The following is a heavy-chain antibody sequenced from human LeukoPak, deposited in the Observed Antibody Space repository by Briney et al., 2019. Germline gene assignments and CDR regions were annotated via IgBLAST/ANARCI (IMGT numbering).Heavy chain of an antibody. D-gene: IGHD5-18*01. J-gene: IGHJ4*02. Sequence: SETLSLTCTVSGGSISSDYWSWIRQPPGKGLEWIGYIYYSGSTNYNPSLKSRVTISVDTSKNQFSLKLSSVTAADTAVYYCARMEASDTAMVTGWGQGTLVTVSS. CDR1: GGSISSDY. V-gene: IGHV4-59*08. CDR3: ARMEASDTAMVTG. CDR2: IYYSGST.